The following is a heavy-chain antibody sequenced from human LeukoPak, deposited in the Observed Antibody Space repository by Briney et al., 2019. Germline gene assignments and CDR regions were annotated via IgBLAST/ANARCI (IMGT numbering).Heavy chain of an antibody. CDR3: ARGWDILTGYYIDYYYGMDV. CDR2: ISAYNGNT. J-gene: IGHJ6*02. V-gene: IGHV1-18*01. CDR1: GYTFTSYG. Sequence: VSVKVSCKASGYTFTSYGISWVRQAPGQGLEWMGWISAYNGNTNYAQKLQGRVTMTTDTSTSTAYMELRSLRSDDTAVYYCARGWDILTGYYIDYYYGMDVWGQGTTVTVSS. D-gene: IGHD3-9*01.